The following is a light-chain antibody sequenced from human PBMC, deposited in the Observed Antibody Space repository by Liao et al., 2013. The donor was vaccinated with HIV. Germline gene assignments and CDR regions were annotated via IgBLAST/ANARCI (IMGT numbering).Light chain of an antibody. CDR2: QDN. Sequence: SYELTQPPSVSVSPGQTARITCSGAYLGDKYTSWYQQKPGQSPVLVLYQDNRRPSGIPERFAGSNSGNTATLTISGTQPFDEADYYCQTWHISTLILGGGTKLTVL. CDR3: QTWHISTLI. V-gene: IGLV3-1*01. J-gene: IGLJ2*01. CDR1: YLGDKY.